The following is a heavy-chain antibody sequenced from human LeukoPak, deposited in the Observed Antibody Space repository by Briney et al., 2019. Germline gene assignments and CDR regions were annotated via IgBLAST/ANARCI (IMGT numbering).Heavy chain of an antibody. CDR2: INSDGSST. V-gene: IGHV3-74*01. CDR3: ARAAYYDSSGSVGDY. J-gene: IGHJ4*02. CDR1: GFTFSSYW. D-gene: IGHD3-22*01. Sequence: GGSLRLSCAASGFTFSSYWMHWVRQAPGKGLVWVSRINSDGSSTSYADSVKGRFTISRDNAKNTLYLQMSSLRAEDTAVYYCARAAYYDSSGSVGDYWGQGTLVTVSS.